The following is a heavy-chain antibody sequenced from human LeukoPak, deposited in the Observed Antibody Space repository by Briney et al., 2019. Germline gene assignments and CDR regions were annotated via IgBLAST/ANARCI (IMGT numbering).Heavy chain of an antibody. Sequence: PSETLSLTCAASGGSFSGYYWSWIRQPPGQGLEWIGEINHSGSTNYNPSLKSRVTISVDTSKNQFSLKLSSVTAADTAVYYCARRVDYYDSSGYWYYGMDVWGQGTTVTVSS. V-gene: IGHV4-34*01. J-gene: IGHJ6*02. CDR2: INHSGST. CDR1: GGSFSGYY. D-gene: IGHD3-22*01. CDR3: ARRVDYYDSSGYWYYGMDV.